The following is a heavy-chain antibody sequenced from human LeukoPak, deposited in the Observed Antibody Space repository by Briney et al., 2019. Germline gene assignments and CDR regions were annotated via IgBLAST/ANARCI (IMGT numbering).Heavy chain of an antibody. CDR1: GXSFTSYC. Sequence: GESLKISYKGSGXSFTSYCIGWVRQMPGKGLEWMGIIYPGDSDTRYSPSFQGQVTISADKSISTAYLQWSSLRASDTAMYYCARGARVDYGDYWGQGTLVTVSS. CDR3: ARGARVDYGDY. CDR2: IYPGDSDT. D-gene: IGHD2-15*01. J-gene: IGHJ4*02. V-gene: IGHV5-51*01.